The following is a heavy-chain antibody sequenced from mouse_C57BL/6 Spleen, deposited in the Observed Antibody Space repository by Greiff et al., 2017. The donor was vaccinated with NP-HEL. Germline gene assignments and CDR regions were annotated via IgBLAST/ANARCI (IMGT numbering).Heavy chain of an antibody. CDR2: IYPGDGDT. V-gene: IGHV1-80*01. Sequence: QVQLQQSGAELVKPGASVKISCKASGYAFSSYWMNWVKQRPGKGLEWIGQIYPGDGDTNYNGKFKGKATLTADKSSSTAYMQLSSLTSEDSAVYFCARGALITTVEGDYWGQGTTLTVSS. CDR3: ARGALITTVEGDY. J-gene: IGHJ2*01. CDR1: GYAFSSYW. D-gene: IGHD1-1*01.